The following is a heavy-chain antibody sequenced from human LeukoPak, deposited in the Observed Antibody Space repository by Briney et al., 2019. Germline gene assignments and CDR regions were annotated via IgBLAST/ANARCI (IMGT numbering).Heavy chain of an antibody. CDR3: ARTGYCSSTSCYTFHYYYYYCMDV. V-gene: IGHV1-8*01. D-gene: IGHD2-2*02. J-gene: IGHJ6*02. Sequence: AASVKVSCKASGYTFTSYDINWVRQATGQGLEWMGWMNPNSGNTGYAQKFQGRVTMTRNTSISTAYMELSSLRSEDTAVYYCARTGYCSSTSCYTFHYYYYYCMDVWGQGTTVTVSS. CDR2: MNPNSGNT. CDR1: GYTFTSYD.